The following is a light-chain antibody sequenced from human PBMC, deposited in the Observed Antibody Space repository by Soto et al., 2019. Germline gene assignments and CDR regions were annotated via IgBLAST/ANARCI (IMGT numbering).Light chain of an antibody. CDR2: GAS. J-gene: IGKJ1*01. CDR3: HQYGTSPQT. CDR1: QSVSSSY. V-gene: IGKV3-20*01. Sequence: EVVLTQSPGTVSLSPGERATLSCRASQSVSSSYLAWYQHKRGQAPRLLMYGASSRATGVPDRFSGWGSGTDFTPTISRLEPEDFAVYYCHQYGTSPQTFGQGTKVDIK.